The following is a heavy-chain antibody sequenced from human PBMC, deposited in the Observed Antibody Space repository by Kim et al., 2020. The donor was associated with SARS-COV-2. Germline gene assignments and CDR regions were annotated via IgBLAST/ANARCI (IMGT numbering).Heavy chain of an antibody. D-gene: IGHD3-3*01. V-gene: IGHV3-21*01. CDR3: ARDQVGVLRFLAPPPI. Sequence: GGSLRLSCAASGFTFSSYSMNWVRQAPGKGLEWVSSISSSSSYIYYADSVKGRFTISRDNAKNSLYLQMNSLRAEDTAVYYCARDQVGVLRFLAPPPIWGQGTMVTVSS. CDR1: GFTFSSYS. J-gene: IGHJ3*02. CDR2: ISSSSSYI.